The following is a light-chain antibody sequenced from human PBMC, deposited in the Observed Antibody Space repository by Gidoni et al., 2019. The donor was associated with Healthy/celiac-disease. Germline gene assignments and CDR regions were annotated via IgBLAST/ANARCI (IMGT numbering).Light chain of an antibody. CDR2: DAS. Sequence: EIVLTQSPATLSLSPGERATLSCRASQSVSSYLAWYQQKPGQAPRLLIYDASNRATGIPARFSGSGPGTDFTLTISILEPEDFAVYYCQQRSNWHQITFGQGTRLEIK. CDR1: QSVSSY. V-gene: IGKV3D-11*02. CDR3: QQRSNWHQIT. J-gene: IGKJ5*01.